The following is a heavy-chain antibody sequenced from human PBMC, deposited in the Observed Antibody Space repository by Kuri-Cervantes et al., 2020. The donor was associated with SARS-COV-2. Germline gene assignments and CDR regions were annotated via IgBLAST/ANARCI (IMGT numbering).Heavy chain of an antibody. CDR3: ARGDGYNPLRYFDL. V-gene: IGHV3-11*01. CDR1: GFTFDDYG. J-gene: IGHJ2*01. CDR2: ISSSGSTI. D-gene: IGHD5-24*01. Sequence: GESLKISCAASGFTFDDYGMSWVRQAPGKGLEWVSYISSSGSTIYYADSVKGRFTISRDNAKNSLYLQMNSLRAEDTAVYYCARGDGYNPLRYFDLWGRGTLVTVSS.